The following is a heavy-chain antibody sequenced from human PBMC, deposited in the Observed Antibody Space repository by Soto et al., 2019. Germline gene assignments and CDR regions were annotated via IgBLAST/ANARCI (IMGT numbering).Heavy chain of an antibody. CDR3: ARESIAVAGTSYRGYYFDY. V-gene: IGHV4-59*01. J-gene: IGHJ4*02. CDR2: IYYSGST. Sequence: SETLSLTCTVSGGSISSYYWSWIRQPPGKGLEWIGYIYYSGSTNYNPSLKSRVTISVDTSKNQFSLKLSSVTAADTAVYYCARESIAVAGTSYRGYYFDYWGQGTLVTVS. D-gene: IGHD6-19*01. CDR1: GGSISSYY.